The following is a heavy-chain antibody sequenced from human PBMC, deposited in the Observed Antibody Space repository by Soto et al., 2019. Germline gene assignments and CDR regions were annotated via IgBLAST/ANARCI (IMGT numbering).Heavy chain of an antibody. CDR3: ATGYSAARDFSIEYAFDI. CDR2: FDPEDGET. V-gene: IGHV1-24*01. Sequence: ASVKVSCKVSGYTLTELSMHWLRQSAGKGLEWMGGFDPEDGETIYAQKFQGRVTMTEDTSTDTAYMELSSLRSEDTAVYYCATGYSAARDFSIEYAFDIWGQGTMVTVSS. D-gene: IGHD6-6*01. J-gene: IGHJ3*02. CDR1: GYTLTELS.